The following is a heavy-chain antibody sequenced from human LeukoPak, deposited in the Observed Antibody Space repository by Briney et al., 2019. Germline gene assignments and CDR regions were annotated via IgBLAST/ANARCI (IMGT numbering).Heavy chain of an antibody. CDR2: INPDGNAK. V-gene: IGHV3-7*03. Sequence: PGGPLRLSCAASGFTFSNYWMTWVRQAPGKGLEWVANINPDGNAKYYVDSVKGRFTISRDNAKNSLYLQMSSLRAEDTAVYYCAKDQGYSYYYLDYWGQGTLVTVSS. D-gene: IGHD5-18*01. CDR1: GFTFSNYW. CDR3: AKDQGYSYYYLDY. J-gene: IGHJ4*02.